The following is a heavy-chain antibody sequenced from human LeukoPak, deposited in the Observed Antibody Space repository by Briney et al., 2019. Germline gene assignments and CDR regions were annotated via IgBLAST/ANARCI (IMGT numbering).Heavy chain of an antibody. V-gene: IGHV3-23*01. D-gene: IGHD2-15*01. CDR2: ISGSGGST. CDR3: SLSPTPDGMDV. CDR1: GFTFSSYA. J-gene: IGHJ6*02. Sequence: GGSLRLSCAASGFTFSSYAMSWVRQAPGKGLERVSAISGSGGSTYYADSVKGRFTISRDNSKNTLYLQMNSLRAEDTAVYYCSLSPTPDGMDVWGQGTTVTVSS.